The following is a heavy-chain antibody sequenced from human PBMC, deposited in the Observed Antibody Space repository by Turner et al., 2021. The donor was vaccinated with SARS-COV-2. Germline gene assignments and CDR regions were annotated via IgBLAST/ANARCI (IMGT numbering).Heavy chain of an antibody. D-gene: IGHD6-13*01. Sequence: QLQLQDSGPGLVKPSETLSLTCTVSGGSINSSSYSWGWIRQPPGKGLEWIGSSDYSGSTYYNPSRKSRVTISVDTSKNQFSLKLTSVTAADTAVYFCARHWEVAAAAYLARFDPWGQGTLVTVSS. J-gene: IGHJ5*02. CDR2: SDYSGST. V-gene: IGHV4-39*01. CDR1: GGSINSSSYS. CDR3: ARHWEVAAAAYLARFDP.